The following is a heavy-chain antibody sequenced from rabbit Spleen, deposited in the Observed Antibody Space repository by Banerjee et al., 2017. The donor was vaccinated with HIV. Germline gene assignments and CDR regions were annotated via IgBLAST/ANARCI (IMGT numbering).Heavy chain of an antibody. CDR3: VRPGSGWGLFNL. Sequence: QEQLVESGGGLVQPGGSLKLSCKASGFDFSTYGVSWVRQAPGKGLEWIGYIDPVFGSTYYASWVNGRFTISSHNAQNTLYLQLNSLTAADTATYFCVRPGSGWGLFNLWGQGTLVTVS. D-gene: IGHD4-1*01. CDR2: IDPVFGST. V-gene: IGHV1S47*01. J-gene: IGHJ4*01. CDR1: GFDFSTYG.